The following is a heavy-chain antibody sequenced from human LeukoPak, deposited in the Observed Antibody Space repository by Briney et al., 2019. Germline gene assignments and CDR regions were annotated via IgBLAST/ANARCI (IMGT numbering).Heavy chain of an antibody. CDR1: GFTFSSYW. CDR2: IKQDGSEK. Sequence: GGSLRLCCAASGFTFSSYWMSWVRQAPGKGLEWVANIKQDGSEKYYVDSVKGRFTISRDNAKNSLYLQMNSLRAEDTAVYYCARDLGSGWPALGYWGQGTLVTVSS. CDR3: ARDLGSGWPALGY. V-gene: IGHV3-7*01. D-gene: IGHD6-25*01. J-gene: IGHJ4*02.